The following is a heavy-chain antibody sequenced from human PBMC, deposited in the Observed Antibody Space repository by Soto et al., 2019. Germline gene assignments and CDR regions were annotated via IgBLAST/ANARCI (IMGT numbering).Heavy chain of an antibody. CDR2: ISGSGGST. CDR1: GFTFSSYA. CDR3: AKDGVDNYYYYYGMDV. D-gene: IGHD5-12*01. J-gene: IGHJ6*02. V-gene: IGHV3-23*01. Sequence: EVQLLESGGGLVQPGGSLRLSCAASGFTFSSYAMSWVLQAPGKGLEWVSAISGSGGSTYYADSVKGRFTISRDNSKNTLYLQMNSLRAEDTAVYYCAKDGVDNYYYYYGMDVWGQGTTVTVSS.